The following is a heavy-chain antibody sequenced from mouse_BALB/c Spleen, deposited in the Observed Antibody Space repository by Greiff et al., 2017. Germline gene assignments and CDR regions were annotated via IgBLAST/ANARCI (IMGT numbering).Heavy chain of an antibody. CDR1: GFTFSSYT. J-gene: IGHJ4*01. CDR3: ARSGYGNYRAMDY. V-gene: IGHV5-12-2*01. Sequence: EVKLVESGGGLVQPGGSLKLSCAASGFTFSSYTMSWVRQTPEKRLEWVAYISNGGGSTYYPDTVKGRFTISRDNAKNTLYLQMSSLKSEDTAMYYCARSGYGNYRAMDYWGQGTSVTVSS. D-gene: IGHD2-10*02. CDR2: ISNGGGST.